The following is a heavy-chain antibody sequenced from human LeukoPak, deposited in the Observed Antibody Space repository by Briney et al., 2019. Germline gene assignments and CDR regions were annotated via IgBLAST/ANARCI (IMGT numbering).Heavy chain of an antibody. V-gene: IGHV3-30*18. D-gene: IGHD6-19*01. CDR2: ISYDGSNK. J-gene: IGHJ4*02. Sequence: GGSLRLSCAASGFTFSSYWMSWVRQAPGKGLEWVAVISYDGSNKYYADSVKGRFTISRDNSKNTLYLQMNSLRAEDTAVYYCAKVTHSSGWAIDYWGQGTLVTVSS. CDR1: GFTFSSYW. CDR3: AKVTHSSGWAIDY.